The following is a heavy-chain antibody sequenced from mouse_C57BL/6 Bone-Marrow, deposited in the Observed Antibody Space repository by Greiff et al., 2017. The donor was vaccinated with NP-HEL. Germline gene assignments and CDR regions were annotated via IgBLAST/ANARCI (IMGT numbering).Heavy chain of an antibody. CDR1: GYTFTDYY. Sequence: QVQLQQSGAELVRPGASVKLSCKASGYTFTDYYINWVKQRPGQGLEWIARIYPGSGNTYYNEKFKGKATLTADKSSSTACSQLSSLTSEYSAVYFFARSGYDGYFDVWGTGTTVSVSS. D-gene: IGHD2-2*01. CDR2: IYPGSGNT. V-gene: IGHV1-76*01. CDR3: ARSGYDGYFDV. J-gene: IGHJ1*03.